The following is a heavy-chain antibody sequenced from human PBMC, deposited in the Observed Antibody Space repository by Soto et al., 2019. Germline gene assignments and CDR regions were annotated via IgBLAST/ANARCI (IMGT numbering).Heavy chain of an antibody. J-gene: IGHJ4*02. Sequence: EVQLLESGGGLVQPGRSLRLSCAASGFTFSNYAMSCVRQAPGQERDCDSAISGSGGTTYYAVSVKCRFTISRDNSKNTLFLQMNSLRAEDAAVYYCAKFFVETGSNSGWPWSFHYWGQGTLVTVSS. CDR1: GFTFSNYA. CDR2: ISGSGGTT. V-gene: IGHV3-23*01. D-gene: IGHD6-25*01. CDR3: AKFFVETGSNSGWPWSFHY.